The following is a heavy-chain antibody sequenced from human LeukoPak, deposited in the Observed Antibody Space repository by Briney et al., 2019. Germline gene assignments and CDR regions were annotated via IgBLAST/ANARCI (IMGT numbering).Heavy chain of an antibody. Sequence: ASVKVSCKTSGYTFTTHDINWVRQAPGQGLEWMGRISAYNGYTNYGRRFQGRVTMTTDTSTNTAHMELRSLRSDDTAVYYCARVGTGTRSSDSWGQGTLVTVSS. D-gene: IGHD1/OR15-1a*01. CDR3: ARVGTGTRSSDS. V-gene: IGHV1-18*01. CDR2: ISAYNGYT. J-gene: IGHJ4*02. CDR1: GYTFTTHD.